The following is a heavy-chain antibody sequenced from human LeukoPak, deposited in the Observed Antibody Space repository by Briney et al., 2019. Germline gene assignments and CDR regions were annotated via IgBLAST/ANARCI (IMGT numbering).Heavy chain of an antibody. CDR2: ISGSGGST. D-gene: IGHD3-9*01. CDR3: ANPGLIADLCDWLLDY. Sequence: PGGSLRLSCAASGFTFSSYAMSWVRQAPGKGLEWVSAISGSGGSTYYADSVNGRFTLSRDNSQNTLYLQMSSPRAEDTALYYGANPGLIADLCDWLLDYWGQGTLVTVSS. V-gene: IGHV3-23*01. J-gene: IGHJ4*02. CDR1: GFTFSSYA.